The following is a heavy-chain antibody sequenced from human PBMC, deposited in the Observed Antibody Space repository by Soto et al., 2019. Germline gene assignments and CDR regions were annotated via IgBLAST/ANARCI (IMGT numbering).Heavy chain of an antibody. CDR1: GGSFSGYY. Sequence: SETLSLTCAVYGGSFSGYYWSWIRQPPGKGLEWIGEINHSGSTNYNPSLKSRVTISVDTSKNQFSLKLSSVTAADTAVYYCARDGNSKDIVVVVAARPYYFDYWGQGTLVTVSS. J-gene: IGHJ4*02. V-gene: IGHV4-34*01. CDR2: INHSGST. CDR3: ARDGNSKDIVVVVAARPYYFDY. D-gene: IGHD2-15*01.